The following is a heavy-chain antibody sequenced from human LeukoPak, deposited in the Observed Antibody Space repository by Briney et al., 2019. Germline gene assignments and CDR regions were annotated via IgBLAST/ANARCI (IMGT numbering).Heavy chain of an antibody. D-gene: IGHD2-2*01. CDR2: TSANHGRT. V-gene: IGHV1-18*04. J-gene: IGHJ4*02. Sequence: AVKLSFKGSGYTFTIYGISWMRQPPAQGLEWMGWTSANHGRTEYAQKLQGRVTLTTAETTRRAYMKLRSMRSDDTAVYYSARDRIVVVPAVESEFDYWGQGTLVTVSS. CDR1: GYTFTIYG. CDR3: ARDRIVVVPAVESEFDY.